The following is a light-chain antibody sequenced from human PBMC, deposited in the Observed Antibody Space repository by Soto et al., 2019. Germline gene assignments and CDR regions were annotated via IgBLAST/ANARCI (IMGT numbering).Light chain of an antibody. CDR1: GSDFGRYNR. V-gene: IGLV2-18*02. J-gene: IGLJ3*02. Sequence: QSALTQPPSVSGSPGQSVTISCTGTGSDFGRYNRVSWYQHTPGTAPKLLIYEVTNRPSGVPDRFSGSRSGNTASLTISGFQAEDDADYYRSSFTTSDTWVLGGGTKLTVL. CDR3: SSFTTSDTWV. CDR2: EVT.